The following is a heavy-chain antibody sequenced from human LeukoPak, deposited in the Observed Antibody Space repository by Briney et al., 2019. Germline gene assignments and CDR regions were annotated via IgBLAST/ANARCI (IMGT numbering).Heavy chain of an antibody. J-gene: IGHJ4*02. CDR1: GGSISSGGYY. Sequence: SQTLSLTCTVSGGSISSGGYYWSWIRQPPGKGLEWIGYIYHSGSTYYNPSLKSRVTISVDRSKNQFSLKLSSVSAADTAVYYCVRVGRERVGATTINIDYWGQGTLVTVSS. D-gene: IGHD1-26*01. V-gene: IGHV4-30-2*01. CDR3: VRVGRERVGATTINIDY. CDR2: IYHSGST.